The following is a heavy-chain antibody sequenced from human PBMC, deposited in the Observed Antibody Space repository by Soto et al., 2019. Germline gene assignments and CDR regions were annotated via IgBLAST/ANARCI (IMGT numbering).Heavy chain of an antibody. V-gene: IGHV3-30*18. CDR3: AKDEGHLYSYDCGGKYGLDV. CDR2: ISYDGSSQ. J-gene: IGHJ6*02. D-gene: IGHD5-18*01. Sequence: QVQLVESGGGVVQPGRSLRLSCAASGFIFTNYGMHWVRQAPGKGLEWVAAISYDGSSQCYADSVKGRFTISRDNSKNTLYLQMNSLKAEDTAVYYCAKDEGHLYSYDCGGKYGLDVWGQGTTVTVSS. CDR1: GFIFTNYG.